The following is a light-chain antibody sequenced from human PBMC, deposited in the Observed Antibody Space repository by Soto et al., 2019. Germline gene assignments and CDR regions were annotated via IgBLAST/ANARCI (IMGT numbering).Light chain of an antibody. CDR1: QSVSSY. V-gene: IGKV3-11*01. CDR2: DAS. Sequence: EIGLTQSPATLSLSPGERATLSCRASQSVSSYLAWYQQKPGQAPRLLIYDASNRATGIPARFSGSGSGTDFTLTISSLEPEDFAVYYCQQRSNSPRTFGQGTKVEIK. CDR3: QQRSNSPRT. J-gene: IGKJ1*01.